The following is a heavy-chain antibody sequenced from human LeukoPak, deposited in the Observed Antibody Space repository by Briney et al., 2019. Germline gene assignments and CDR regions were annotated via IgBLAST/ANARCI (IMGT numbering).Heavy chain of an antibody. CDR3: ARGDESYRFLAHYYYYMDV. V-gene: IGHV1-69*13. J-gene: IGHJ6*03. Sequence: SVKVFCKASGGTFSSYAISWVRQAPGQGLEWMGGIIPIFGTANYAQKFQGRVTITADESTSTAYMELSSLRSEDTAVYYCARGDESYRFLAHYYYYMDVWGKGTTVTISS. D-gene: IGHD3-16*02. CDR1: GGTFSSYA. CDR2: IIPIFGTA.